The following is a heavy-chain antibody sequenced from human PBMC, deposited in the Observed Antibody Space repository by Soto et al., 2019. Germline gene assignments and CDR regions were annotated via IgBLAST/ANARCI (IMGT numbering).Heavy chain of an antibody. D-gene: IGHD4-17*01. J-gene: IGHJ6*03. CDR1: GGSISSSSYY. V-gene: IGHV4-39*01. Sequence: QLQLQESGPGLVKPSETLSLTCTVSGGSISSSSYYWGWIRQPPGKGLEWIGSIYYSGSTYYNPSLKSRVTISVDTSKNQFSLKLSSVTAADTAVYYCARLPAVTSYYYYYMDVWGKGTTVTVSS. CDR2: IYYSGST. CDR3: ARLPAVTSYYYYYMDV.